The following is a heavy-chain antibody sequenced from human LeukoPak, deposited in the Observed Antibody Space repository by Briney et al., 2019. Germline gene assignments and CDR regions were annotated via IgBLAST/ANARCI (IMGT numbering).Heavy chain of an antibody. J-gene: IGHJ4*02. Sequence: PGGSLRLSCAASGFNFCSYSMTWVRQAPGKGLEGVSVISADSAATFYADSVKGRFTISRDNGRNTVFLQMSSLRAEDTALYCCARKSASGNYPLDYWGQGTLVTVSS. CDR3: ARKSASGNYPLDY. V-gene: IGHV3-23*01. CDR2: ISADSAAT. D-gene: IGHD3-10*01. CDR1: GFNFCSYS.